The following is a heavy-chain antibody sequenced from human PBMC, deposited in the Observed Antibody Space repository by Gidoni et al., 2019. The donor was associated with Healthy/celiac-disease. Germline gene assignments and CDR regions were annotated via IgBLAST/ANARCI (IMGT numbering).Heavy chain of an antibody. Sequence: EVQLVESGGGLVKPGGSLRLSCAASGFTFRRYSMNWVRQAPGKGLEWVSSISSSSSYIYYADSVKGRFTISRDNAKNSLYLQMNSLRAEDTAVYYCARDLKGIYYDSSGEPYFDYWGQGTLVTVSS. J-gene: IGHJ4*02. V-gene: IGHV3-21*01. D-gene: IGHD3-22*01. CDR3: ARDLKGIYYDSSGEPYFDY. CDR1: GFTFRRYS. CDR2: ISSSSSYI.